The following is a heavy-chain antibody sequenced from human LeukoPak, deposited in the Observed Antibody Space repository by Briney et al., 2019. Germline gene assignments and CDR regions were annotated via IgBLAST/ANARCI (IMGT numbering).Heavy chain of an antibody. D-gene: IGHD2-21*02. CDR3: ARDGVTASYFLDY. CDR1: GDSVSSNGAA. J-gene: IGHJ4*02. Sequence: SQTLSLTCAISGDSVSSNGAAWNWIRQSPSRGLEWLGRTYYRSKWNTDYAISVRSRITITTDTSKNQFSLQLNSVTPEDTAVYYCARDGVTASYFLDYWGQGTLATVSS. CDR2: TYYRSKWNT. V-gene: IGHV6-1*01.